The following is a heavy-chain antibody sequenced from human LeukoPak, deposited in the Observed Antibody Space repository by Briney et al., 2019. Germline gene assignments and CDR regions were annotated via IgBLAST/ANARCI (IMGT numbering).Heavy chain of an antibody. V-gene: IGHV3-21*05. CDR2: ISSSGSYI. CDR1: GFTFSSYE. CDR3: ARSGGFGFYYYMDV. D-gene: IGHD3-16*01. J-gene: IGHJ6*03. Sequence: GGSLRLSCAASGFTFSSYEMNWVRQAPGKGLEWVSYISSSGSYIYYADSVKGRFTISRDNAKNSLYLQMNSLRAEDTAVYYCARSGGFGFYYYMDVWGKGTTVTVSS.